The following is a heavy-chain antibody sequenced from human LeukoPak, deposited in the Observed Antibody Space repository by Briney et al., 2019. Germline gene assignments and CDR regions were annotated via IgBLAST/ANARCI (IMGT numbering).Heavy chain of an antibody. J-gene: IGHJ4*02. CDR2: ISGSGGST. CDR3: AKDEQQLVNGFDY. V-gene: IGHV3-23*01. CDR1: GFTFSSYA. Sequence: GGSLRLSCAASGFTFSSYAMSWVRQAPGKGLEWVSAISGSGGSTYYADSVKGRFTISRDNSKNTLYLQMNSLRAEGTAVYYCAKDEQQLVNGFDYWGQGTLVTVSS. D-gene: IGHD6-13*01.